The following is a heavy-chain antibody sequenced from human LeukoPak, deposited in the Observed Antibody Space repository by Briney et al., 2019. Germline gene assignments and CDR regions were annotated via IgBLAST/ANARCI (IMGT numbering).Heavy chain of an antibody. CDR2: IYYSGST. CDR3: ARDMGGPTVTTNPSGMDV. D-gene: IGHD4-17*01. Sequence: PSETLSLTCTVSGGSISSYYWSWIRQPPGKGLEWIGYIYYSGSTNYNPSLKSRVTISVDTSKNQFSLKLSSVTAADTAVYYCARDMGGPTVTTNPSGMDVWGQGTTVTVSS. V-gene: IGHV4-59*01. J-gene: IGHJ6*02. CDR1: GGSISSYY.